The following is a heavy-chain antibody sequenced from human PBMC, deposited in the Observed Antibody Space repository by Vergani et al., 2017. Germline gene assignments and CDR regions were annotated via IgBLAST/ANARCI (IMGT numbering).Heavy chain of an antibody. CDR3: ARLAPAGWKWLRGWFDP. Sequence: EVELVQSGPEMRKPGESLKISCKGSEYSFTSYWIGWVRQMPGKGLEWMGIIYPGDSDTRYSPSFQGQVTISADKSISTAYLQWSSLKASDTAMYYCARLAPAGWKWLRGWFDPWGQGTLVTVSS. J-gene: IGHJ5*02. V-gene: IGHV5-51*03. D-gene: IGHD6-19*01. CDR2: IYPGDSDT. CDR1: EYSFTSYW.